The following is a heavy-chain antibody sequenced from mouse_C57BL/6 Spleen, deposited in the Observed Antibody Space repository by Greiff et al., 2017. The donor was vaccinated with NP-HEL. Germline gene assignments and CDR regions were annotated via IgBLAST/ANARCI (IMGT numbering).Heavy chain of an antibody. V-gene: IGHV1-26*01. CDR2: INPNNGGT. CDR1: GYTFTDYY. D-gene: IGHD2-2*01. Sequence: EVQLQQSGPELVKPGASVKISCKASGYTFTDYYMNWVKQSHGKSLEWIGDINPNNGGTSYNQKFKGKATLTVDKSSSTAYMELRSLTSEDSAVYYCARGAGLRRFAYWGQGTLVTVSA. J-gene: IGHJ3*01. CDR3: ARGAGLRRFAY.